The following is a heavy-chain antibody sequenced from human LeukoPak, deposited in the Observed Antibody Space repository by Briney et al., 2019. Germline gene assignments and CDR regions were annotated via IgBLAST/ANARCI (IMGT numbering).Heavy chain of an antibody. D-gene: IGHD5-24*01. CDR2: INHSGST. V-gene: IGHV4-34*01. Sequence: SETLSLTCAGYGGSFSGYCWSWIRQRPGKGLEWVGEINHSGSTNYNPSLTSRVTISVDTSKHQFSLKLSSVTAADTAVYYCARGRGRDGYNYPFDYWGQGTLVTVSS. CDR1: GGSFSGYC. CDR3: ARGRGRDGYNYPFDY. J-gene: IGHJ4*02.